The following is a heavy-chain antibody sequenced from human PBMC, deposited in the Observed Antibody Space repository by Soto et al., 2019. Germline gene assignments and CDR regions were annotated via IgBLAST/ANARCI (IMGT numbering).Heavy chain of an antibody. Sequence: GGSLRLSCAASGFTFSSDSMNWVRQAPGKGLEWVSSISSSSSYIYYADSVKGRFTISRDNAKNSLYLQMNSLRAEDTAVYYCASLPVSYDYVWGSMTNDYWGQGTLVTVSS. V-gene: IGHV3-21*01. D-gene: IGHD3-16*01. CDR1: GFTFSSDS. J-gene: IGHJ4*02. CDR3: ASLPVSYDYVWGSMTNDY. CDR2: ISSSSSYI.